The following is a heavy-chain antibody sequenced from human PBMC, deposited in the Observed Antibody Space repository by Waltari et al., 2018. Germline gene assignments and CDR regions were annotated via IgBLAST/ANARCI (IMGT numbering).Heavy chain of an antibody. CDR2: IYYSGST. CDR3: AREEVIAAAGLDWFDP. CDR1: GGSISSSSYY. Sequence: QLQLQESGPGLVKPSETLSLTCTVSGGSISSSSYYWGWIRQPPGKGLEWIGCIYYSGSTYYNPSLKSRVTISVDTSKNQFSLKLSSVTAADTAVYYCAREEVIAAAGLDWFDPWGQGTLVTVSS. D-gene: IGHD6-13*01. V-gene: IGHV4-39*07. J-gene: IGHJ5*02.